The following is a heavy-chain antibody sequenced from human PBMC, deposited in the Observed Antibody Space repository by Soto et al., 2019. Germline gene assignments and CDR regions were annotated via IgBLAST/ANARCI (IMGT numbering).Heavy chain of an antibody. D-gene: IGHD2-15*01. CDR3: AKGGVPRQWATPEFDY. CDR1: GFTFSSYA. Sequence: GGSLRLSCAASGFTFSSYAMSWVRQAPGKGLEWVSAISGSGGSTYYADSVKGRFTISRDNSKNTLYLQMNSLRAEDTAVYYCAKGGVPRQWATPEFDYWGQGTLVTVSS. CDR2: ISGSGGST. V-gene: IGHV3-23*01. J-gene: IGHJ4*02.